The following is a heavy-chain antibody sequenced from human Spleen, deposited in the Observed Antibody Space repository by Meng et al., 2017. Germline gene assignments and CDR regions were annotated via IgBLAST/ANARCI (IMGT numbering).Heavy chain of an antibody. CDR1: GYTFTTYD. CDR3: ARGHSAYKFDS. J-gene: IGHJ4*02. Sequence: ASVKVSCKASGYTFTTYDINWVRQATGQGLEWMGWMNPNSGDTGYAQKFQGRVTMTGNTPIGTAYMELSSLRSEDTAVYYCARGHSAYKFDSWGQGTLVTVSS. CDR2: MNPNSGDT. D-gene: IGHD5-24*01. V-gene: IGHV1-8*01.